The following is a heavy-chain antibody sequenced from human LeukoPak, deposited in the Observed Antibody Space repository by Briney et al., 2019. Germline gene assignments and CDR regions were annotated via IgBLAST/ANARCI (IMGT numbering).Heavy chain of an antibody. D-gene: IGHD3-10*01. Sequence: GGSLRLSCAASGFTFSSYAMSWVRQAPGKGLEWVSGISGSDGSTYYADSVKGQFTISRDNSKNTLNLQMNSLRAEDTAVYYCAKDYYGSGSYYFDYWGQGTLVTVSS. CDR1: GFTFSSYA. CDR2: ISGSDGST. J-gene: IGHJ4*02. CDR3: AKDYYGSGSYYFDY. V-gene: IGHV3-23*01.